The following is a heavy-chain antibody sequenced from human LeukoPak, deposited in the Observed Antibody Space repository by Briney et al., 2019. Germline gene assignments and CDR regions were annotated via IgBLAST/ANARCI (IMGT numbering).Heavy chain of an antibody. CDR3: AKDQRPERSGYTPYWDF. Sequence: PGGSLRLSCAASGFTFRSYAMSWVRQAPGKGLEWVSAISGSGGKTYYADSVKGRFTISRDNSKNTLYLQMNSLRAEDTAVSYWAKDQRPERSGYTPYWDFWGQGTLLTVPS. CDR2: ISGSGGKT. V-gene: IGHV3-23*01. J-gene: IGHJ4*02. CDR1: GFTFRSYA. D-gene: IGHD3-22*01.